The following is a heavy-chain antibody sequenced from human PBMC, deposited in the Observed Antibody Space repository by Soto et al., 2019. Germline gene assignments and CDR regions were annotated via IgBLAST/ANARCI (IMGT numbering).Heavy chain of an antibody. CDR3: ARVRSYSSGWYDIDY. CDR1: GYTFTSYA. V-gene: IGHV1-3*01. J-gene: IGHJ4*02. Sequence: ASVKVSCKASGYTFTSYAMHWVCQAPGQRLEWMGWINAGNGNTKYSQKFQGRVTITRDTSASTAYMELSSLRSEDTAVYYCARVRSYSSGWYDIDYWGQGTLVTVSS. D-gene: IGHD6-19*01. CDR2: INAGNGNT.